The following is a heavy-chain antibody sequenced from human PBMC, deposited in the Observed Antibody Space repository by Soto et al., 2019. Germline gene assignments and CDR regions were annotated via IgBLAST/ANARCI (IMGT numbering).Heavy chain of an antibody. D-gene: IGHD5-18*01. V-gene: IGHV3-23*01. CDR2: ISGSGGST. CDR1: GFTFSSYA. J-gene: IGHJ6*02. Sequence: EVQLLESGGGLVQPGGSLRLSCAASGFTFSSYAMSWVRQAPGKGLEWVSAISGSGGSTYYADSVKGRFTISRDNSKNMMYQKMHSLRAEDTAVYYCATEGGYGHGYSPRYYYGMDVWGQGTTVTVSS. CDR3: ATEGGYGHGYSPRYYYGMDV.